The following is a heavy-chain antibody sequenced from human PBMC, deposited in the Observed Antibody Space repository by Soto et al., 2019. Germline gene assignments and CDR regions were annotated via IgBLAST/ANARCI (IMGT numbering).Heavy chain of an antibody. CDR2: VFPTDSDT. Sequence: GESLKISCEGSGYSFSSYWIGWVRQKPGKGLEWMGMVFPTDSDTRYGPSFQGRVSISIDKSISTAYLQWSSLKASDTAMYYCARKYSSGWYHYYYGMDVWGQGTTVTVSS. CDR3: ARKYSSGWYHYYYGMDV. V-gene: IGHV5-51*01. J-gene: IGHJ6*02. CDR1: GYSFSSYW. D-gene: IGHD6-19*01.